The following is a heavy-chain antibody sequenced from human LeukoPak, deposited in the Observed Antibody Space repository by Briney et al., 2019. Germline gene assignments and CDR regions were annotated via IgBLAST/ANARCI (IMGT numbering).Heavy chain of an antibody. V-gene: IGHV3-21*01. Sequence: GGPLRLSCAASGFTFSSYSMNWVRQAPGKGLEWVSSISFNTISRYYADSLKGRFTISRDDAKNSMYLQMNSLRAEDTAVYYCASNFDYDSSTFYYWGQGTLVTVSS. D-gene: IGHD3-22*01. CDR3: ASNFDYDSSTFYY. CDR1: GFTFSSYS. J-gene: IGHJ4*02. CDR2: ISFNTISR.